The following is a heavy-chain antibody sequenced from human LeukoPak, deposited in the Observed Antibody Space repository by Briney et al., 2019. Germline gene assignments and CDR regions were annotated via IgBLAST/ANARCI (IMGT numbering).Heavy chain of an antibody. J-gene: IGHJ4*02. CDR2: IFYSGST. Sequence: SETLSLTCTVSGGSISSYYWNWIRQPPRKGLEWIGYIFYSGSTNYNPSLESRVTISVDTSKNQFSLKLSSVTAADTAVYYCAGDTYGSDYWGQGTLVTVSS. V-gene: IGHV4-59*01. CDR1: GGSISSYY. D-gene: IGHD3-10*01. CDR3: AGDTYGSDY.